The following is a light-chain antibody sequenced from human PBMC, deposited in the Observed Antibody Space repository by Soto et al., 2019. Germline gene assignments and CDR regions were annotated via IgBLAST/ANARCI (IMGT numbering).Light chain of an antibody. CDR1: QSLSDW. CDR2: RAS. V-gene: IGKV1-5*03. Sequence: DIQLTQSPSTLSASVGDRVTITCRARQSLSDWLAWYQQIPGTAPKLLIYRASSLEHGVPSRSSGSGSGTDFTLPISSLQPDDFATYYCQQYDTYPLTCGGGTKVEIK. CDR3: QQYDTYPLT. J-gene: IGKJ4*01.